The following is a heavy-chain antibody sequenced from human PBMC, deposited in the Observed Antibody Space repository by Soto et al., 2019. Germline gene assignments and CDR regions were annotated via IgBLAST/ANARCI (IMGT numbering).Heavy chain of an antibody. D-gene: IGHD3-16*01. V-gene: IGHV1-3*01. CDR1: GYTFTSYA. CDR3: ARDCRGTGFYYYYYYMDV. J-gene: IGHJ6*03. Sequence: ASVKVSCKASGYTFTSYAMHWVRQAPGQRLEWMGWINAGNGNTKYSQKFQGRVTITRDTSASTVYMELSSLRSEDTAVYYCARDCRGTGFYYYYYYMDVWGKGTTVTVSS. CDR2: INAGNGNT.